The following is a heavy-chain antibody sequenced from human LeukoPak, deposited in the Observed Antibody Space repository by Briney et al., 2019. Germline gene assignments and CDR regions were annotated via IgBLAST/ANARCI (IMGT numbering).Heavy chain of an antibody. CDR3: ARGAGWLDY. D-gene: IGHD6-19*01. J-gene: IGHJ4*02. V-gene: IGHV3-21*01. CDR2: ISSTNNYI. CDR1: GFTFSRYR. Sequence: GGSLRLSCAASGFTFSRYRMSWVRQALGKGLEWVSSISSTNNYINDGDSVKGRFTISRDNANNSLYLVMNSLRAEDTAVYYCARGAGWLDYWGQGALVTVSP.